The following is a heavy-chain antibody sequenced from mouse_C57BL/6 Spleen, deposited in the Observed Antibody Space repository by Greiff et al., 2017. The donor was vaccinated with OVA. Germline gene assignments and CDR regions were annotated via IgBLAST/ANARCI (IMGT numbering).Heavy chain of an antibody. CDR3: ARRFITTVVRYWYFDV. V-gene: IGHV5-17*01. D-gene: IGHD1-1*01. CDR1: GFTFSDYG. J-gene: IGHJ1*03. CDR2: ISSGSSTI. Sequence: EVMLVESGGGLVKPGGSLKLSCAASGFTFSDYGMHWVRQAPEKGLEWVAYISSGSSTIYYADTVKGRFTISRDNAKNTLFLQMTSLRSEDTAMYYCARRFITTVVRYWYFDVWGTGTTVTVSS.